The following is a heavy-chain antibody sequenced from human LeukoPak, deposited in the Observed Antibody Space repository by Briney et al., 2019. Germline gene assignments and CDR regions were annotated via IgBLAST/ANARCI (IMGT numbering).Heavy chain of an antibody. D-gene: IGHD2-2*01. CDR2: INHSGST. CDR3: ARGGNIVVVWKTNWFDP. CDR1: GGSFSGYY. V-gene: IGHV4-34*01. Sequence: SETLSLTCAVYGGSFSGYYWSWIRQPPGKGLEWIGEINHSGSTNYNPSLKSRVTISVDTSKNQFSLKLSSVTAADTAVYYCARGGNIVVVWKTNWFDPWGQGTLVTVS. J-gene: IGHJ5*02.